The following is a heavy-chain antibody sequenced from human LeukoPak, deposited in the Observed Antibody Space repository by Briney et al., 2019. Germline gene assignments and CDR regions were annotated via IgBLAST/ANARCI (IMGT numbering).Heavy chain of an antibody. CDR2: IGGRGGST. D-gene: IGHD3-16*01. J-gene: IGHJ5*02. Sequence: GGSLRLSCAASGFKFSDYTMTWVRQAPGKGPEWVSAIGGRGGSTYYADSLGGRFTISRDNSKDMLYLQMNSLKVEDTATYYCGKEGGAWGQGTKVTVSS. CDR3: GKEGGA. CDR1: GFKFSDYT. V-gene: IGHV3-23*01.